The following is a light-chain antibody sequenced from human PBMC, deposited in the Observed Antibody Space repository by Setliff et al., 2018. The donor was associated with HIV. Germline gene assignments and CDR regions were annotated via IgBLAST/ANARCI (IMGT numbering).Light chain of an antibody. J-gene: IGLJ2*01. Sequence: ELTQPSSVSVSPGQTARISCSGNVLSKKYARWFQQKPGQAPVLVIYKDTERPSGIPERFSGSSSGTTVTLTISGAQVEDEADSYCYSAADNNVLFGGGTQLTVL. CDR3: YSAADNNVL. V-gene: IGLV3-27*01. CDR1: VLSKKY. CDR2: KDT.